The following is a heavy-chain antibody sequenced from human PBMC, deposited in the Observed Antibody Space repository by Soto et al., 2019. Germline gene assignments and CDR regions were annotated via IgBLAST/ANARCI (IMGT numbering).Heavy chain of an antibody. V-gene: IGHV3-33*01. Sequence: GCLLLSCPASGFTFSTYGMHWVRQAPGKGLEWLAIIWYDGTNKFYADSVKGRFTVSRDNYKNKLYLQMNGLRAEDTAVYYCATDGPRIAVAGTYPDHWGQGPLVTV. CDR2: IWYDGTNK. CDR3: ATDGPRIAVAGTYPDH. J-gene: IGHJ4*02. CDR1: GFTFSTYG. D-gene: IGHD6-19*01.